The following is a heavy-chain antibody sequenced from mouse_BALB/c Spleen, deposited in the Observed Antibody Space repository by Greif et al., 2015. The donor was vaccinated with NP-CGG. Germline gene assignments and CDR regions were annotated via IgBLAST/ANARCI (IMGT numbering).Heavy chain of an antibody. Sequence: VHLVESGAELVKPGASVKLSCKASGYTFTSYYMYWVKQRPGQGLEWIGEINPSNGGTNFNERFKSKATLTVDKSSSTAYMQLIILTSEDSAVYYCTRYWAGGYFDCWGQGTTLTVSS. CDR1: GYTFTSYY. D-gene: IGHD4-1*01. CDR3: TRYWAGGYFDC. J-gene: IGHJ2*01. V-gene: IGHV1S81*02. CDR2: INPSNGGT.